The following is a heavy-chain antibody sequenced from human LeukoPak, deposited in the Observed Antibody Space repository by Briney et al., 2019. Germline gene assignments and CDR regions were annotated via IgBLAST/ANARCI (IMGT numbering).Heavy chain of an antibody. J-gene: IGHJ3*02. D-gene: IGHD3-22*01. CDR3: ARDLIPDYYDSSGYYRTNDAFDI. Sequence: SVKVSCKASGGTFSSYAISWVRQAPGQGLEWMGGIIPIFGTANYAQKFQGRVTITADESTSTAYMELSSLRSEDTAVYYCARDLIPDYYDSSGYYRTNDAFDIWGQGTMVTVSS. CDR1: GGTFSSYA. V-gene: IGHV1-69*13. CDR2: IIPIFGTA.